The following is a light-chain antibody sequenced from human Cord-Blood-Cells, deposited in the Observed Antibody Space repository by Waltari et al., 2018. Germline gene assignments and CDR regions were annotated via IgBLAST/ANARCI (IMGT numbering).Light chain of an antibody. Sequence: SYELTQPPSVSVSPGQTASITCSGDKLGDKYACWYQQKPGQSPVLVIYQDSKRPSGIAERFSGANSVNTAALTSGGTQAMDEADYYCQAWDSSTARGFGGGTKLTVL. CDR2: QDS. V-gene: IGLV3-1*01. CDR3: QAWDSSTARG. CDR1: KLGDKY. J-gene: IGLJ2*01.